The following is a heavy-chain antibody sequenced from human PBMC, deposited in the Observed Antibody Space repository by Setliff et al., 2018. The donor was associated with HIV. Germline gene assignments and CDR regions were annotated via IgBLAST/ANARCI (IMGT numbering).Heavy chain of an antibody. V-gene: IGHV4-61*09. CDR1: GGSISSGSYY. CDR2: IYTSGST. J-gene: IGHJ3*02. CDR3: AREPVAVAGYRDAFDI. Sequence: SETLSLTCTVSGGSISSGSYYWCWIRQPAGKGLEWIGHIYTSGSTNYNPSLKSRVTISVDTSKNQFSLKLSSVTAADTAVYYCAREPVAVAGYRDAFDIWGQGTMVTVSS. D-gene: IGHD6-19*01.